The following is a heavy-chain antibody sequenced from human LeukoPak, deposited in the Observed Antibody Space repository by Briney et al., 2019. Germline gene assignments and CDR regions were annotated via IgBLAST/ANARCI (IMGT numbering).Heavy chain of an antibody. D-gene: IGHD3-9*01. V-gene: IGHV1-18*01. Sequence: GASVKDSRKASLYTPTSYGITWVRPPPAQGLDWMGWISAYNGNTNYAKKSQGRVTMTTDKSTSRAYMELRRLRSEVTAVYSCARDAALRYFDWYHYHMDVWGKGTTVTISS. J-gene: IGHJ6*03. CDR1: LYTPTSYG. CDR2: ISAYNGNT. CDR3: ARDAALRYFDWYHYHMDV.